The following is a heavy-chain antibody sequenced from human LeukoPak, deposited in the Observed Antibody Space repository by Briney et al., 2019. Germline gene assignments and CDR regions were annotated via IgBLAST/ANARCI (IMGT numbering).Heavy chain of an antibody. CDR3: ARPSCSGGSCYDFDY. J-gene: IGHJ4*02. CDR2: IDPRDSYT. V-gene: IGHV5-10-1*01. D-gene: IGHD2-15*01. Sequence: GSPKISCNGTGYSFTRHWIGWVRQMPGKGLEWMGRIDPRDSYTNYSPSFQGHVTISVDKSISTAYLQWSSLKASDTAMYYCARPSCSGGSCYDFDYWGQGTLATVSS. CDR1: GYSFTRHW.